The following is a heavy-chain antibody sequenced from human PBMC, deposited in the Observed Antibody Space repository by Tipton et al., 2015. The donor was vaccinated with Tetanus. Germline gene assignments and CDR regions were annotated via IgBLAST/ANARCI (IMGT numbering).Heavy chain of an antibody. Sequence: TLSLTCTVSGGSVRSGSYYWNWIRQSPGKGLEWIGHVYYSGRTYYNPPLKSRVTISADMSKNQFSLKLTSVTAADTATYYCARMGFTYGQVVYWGQGTLVTVAS. CDR1: GGSVRSGSYY. CDR2: VYYSGRT. J-gene: IGHJ4*02. V-gene: IGHV4-30-4*08. D-gene: IGHD5-18*01. CDR3: ARMGFTYGQVVY.